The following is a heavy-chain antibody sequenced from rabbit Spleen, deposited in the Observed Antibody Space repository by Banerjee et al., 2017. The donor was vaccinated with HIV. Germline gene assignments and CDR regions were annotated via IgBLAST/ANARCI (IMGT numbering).Heavy chain of an antibody. V-gene: IGHV1S40*01. CDR3: ARDTGSSFSSYGMDL. Sequence: QSLEESGGDLVKPEGSLTLTCTASGFSFSSSYYMCWVRQAPGKGLEWIACIYAGSGGSTYYASWAKGRFTISKTSSTTVTLQMTSLTAADTATYFCARDTGSSFSSYGMDLWGQGTLVTVS. J-gene: IGHJ6*01. CDR2: IYAGSGGST. D-gene: IGHD8-1*01. CDR1: GFSFSSSYY.